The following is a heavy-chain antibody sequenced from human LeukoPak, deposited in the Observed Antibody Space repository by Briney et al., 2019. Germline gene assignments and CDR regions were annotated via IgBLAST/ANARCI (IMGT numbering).Heavy chain of an antibody. CDR3: ARDLVPTWGPPWAAADAFDI. Sequence: GASVKVSCKASGYTFTSYGISWVRQAPGQGLEWMGWISAYNGNTNYAQKLQGRVTMTTDTSTSTAYMELRSLRSDDTAVYYCARDLVPTWGPPWAAADAFDIWGQGTMVTVSS. J-gene: IGHJ3*02. CDR2: ISAYNGNT. CDR1: GYTFTSYG. V-gene: IGHV1-18*01. D-gene: IGHD4/OR15-4a*01.